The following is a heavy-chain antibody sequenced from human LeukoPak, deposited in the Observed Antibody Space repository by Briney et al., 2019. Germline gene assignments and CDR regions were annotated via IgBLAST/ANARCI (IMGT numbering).Heavy chain of an antibody. Sequence: SETLSLTCSVSGGSVSSGGYYWGWIRQPPGKGLEWIGYIFYVGSTNYNPSLKSRVTISVDTSKNQFSLKLNSVTAADTAVYYCARDYYDSRGEAFDIWGQGTMVTVSS. CDR2: IFYVGST. CDR1: GGSVSSGGYY. V-gene: IGHV4-61*08. J-gene: IGHJ3*02. D-gene: IGHD3-22*01. CDR3: ARDYYDSRGEAFDI.